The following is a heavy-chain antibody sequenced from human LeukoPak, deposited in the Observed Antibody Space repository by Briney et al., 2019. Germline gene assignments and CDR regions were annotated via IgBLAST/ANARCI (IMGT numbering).Heavy chain of an antibody. D-gene: IGHD4-23*01. CDR1: GFTFSSYA. V-gene: IGHV3-64*01. CDR3: ARVYAGNSAPSFLAFDI. CDR2: ISSNGGST. Sequence: PGGSLRLSCAASGFTFSSYAMHWVRQAPGKGLEYVSAISSNGGSTYYANSVKGRFTISRDNSKNTLYLQMGSLRAEDMAVYYCARVYAGNSAPSFLAFDIWGQGTMVTVSS. J-gene: IGHJ3*02.